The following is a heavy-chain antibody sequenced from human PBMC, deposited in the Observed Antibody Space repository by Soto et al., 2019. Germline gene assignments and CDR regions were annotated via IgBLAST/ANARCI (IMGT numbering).Heavy chain of an antibody. CDR1: GYVITNGYH. D-gene: IGHD2-2*01. V-gene: IGHV4-38-2*01. CDR3: TRIYCTTTSCFINGMDV. Sequence: PSETLSLTCAVSGYVITNGYHWGWIRQPPGKELEWIGTISHSGDTYYNPSLKSRVTISTDTAKNHLSLILSSVTAADTATYYCTRIYCTTTSCFINGMDVWGQGTTVTVSS. J-gene: IGHJ6*02. CDR2: ISHSGDT.